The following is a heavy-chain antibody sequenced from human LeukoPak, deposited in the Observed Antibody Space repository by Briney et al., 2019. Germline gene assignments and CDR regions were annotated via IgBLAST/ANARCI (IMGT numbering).Heavy chain of an antibody. CDR3: AKEKCNRCETSYYFDY. Sequence: PGGSLRLSCAASGFTFSGSAIHWVRQSSGKGLEWVGQIDKKDKGYATATAYAASVKGRFTISRDDSINTAYLQMNSLRAEDTAVYYCAKEKCNRCETSYYFDYWGQGTLVTVSS. J-gene: IGHJ4*02. D-gene: IGHD2-8*01. CDR1: GFTFSGSA. CDR2: IDKKDKGYATAT. V-gene: IGHV3-73*01.